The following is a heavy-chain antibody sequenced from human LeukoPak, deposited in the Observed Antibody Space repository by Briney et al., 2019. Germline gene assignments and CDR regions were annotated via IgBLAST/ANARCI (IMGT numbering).Heavy chain of an antibody. J-gene: IGHJ4*02. CDR3: ARVPLRGYDSSGHRPYYFDY. CDR1: GGTFSSYA. V-gene: IGHV1-69*05. D-gene: IGHD3-22*01. Sequence: ASVKVSCKASGGTFSSYAISWVRQAPGQGLEWMGGIIPIFGTANYAQKFQGRVTITTDESTSTAYMELSSLRSEDTAVYYCARVPLRGYDSSGHRPYYFDYWGQGTLVTVSS. CDR2: IIPIFGTA.